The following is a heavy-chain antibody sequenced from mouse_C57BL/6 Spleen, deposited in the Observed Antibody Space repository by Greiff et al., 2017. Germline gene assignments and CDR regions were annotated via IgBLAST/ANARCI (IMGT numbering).Heavy chain of an antibody. CDR3: ARTTVVALDY. V-gene: IGHV2-2*01. Sequence: QVQLQQSGPGLVQPSQSLSITCPVSGFSLTSYGVHWVRQSPGQGLEWLGVIWSGGSTDYNTAFISRLSISKDNSKSQVFFKMNSLQADDTAIYYCARTTVVALDYWGQGTTLTVAS. CDR2: IWSGGST. CDR1: GFSLTSYG. D-gene: IGHD1-1*01. J-gene: IGHJ2*01.